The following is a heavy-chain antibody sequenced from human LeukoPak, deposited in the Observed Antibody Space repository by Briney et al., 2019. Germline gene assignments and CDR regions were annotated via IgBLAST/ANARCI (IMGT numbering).Heavy chain of an antibody. J-gene: IGHJ5*02. Sequence: ASVKVSCKASGYTFTSYDINWVRQATGQGLEWMGWMNPNSGNTGYTQKFQGRVTITRNTSISTAYMELSSLRSEDTAVYYCARARTRPFRWFDPWGQGTLVTVSS. CDR2: MNPNSGNT. D-gene: IGHD2-2*01. CDR3: ARARTRPFRWFDP. V-gene: IGHV1-8*03. CDR1: GYTFTSYD.